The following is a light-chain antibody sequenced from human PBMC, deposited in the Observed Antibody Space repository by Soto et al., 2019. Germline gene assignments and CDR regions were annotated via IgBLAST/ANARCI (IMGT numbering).Light chain of an antibody. CDR1: SSDVGGYNY. V-gene: IGLV2-14*01. CDR2: EVS. CDR3: SSYTRNSTLV. Sequence: QSALPQPASVSGSPGQSITISCTGTSSDVGGYNYVSWYQQHPGKAPKLMIYEVSNRPSGVSNRFSGSKSGNTASLTISGLQAEDEADYYCSSYTRNSTLVFGGGTKLTVL. J-gene: IGLJ2*01.